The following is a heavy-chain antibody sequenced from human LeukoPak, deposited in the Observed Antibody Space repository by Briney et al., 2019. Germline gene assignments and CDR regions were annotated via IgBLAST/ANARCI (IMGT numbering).Heavy chain of an antibody. J-gene: IGHJ4*02. CDR2: IKSKTDGGTT. CDR1: GFTFSNAW. CDR3: TTIRGFCSGRSCLGY. Sequence: GGSLRLSCAVSGFTFSNAWMSWVRQAPGKGLEWVGRIKSKTDGGTTDYAAPVKGRFTISRDDSKNTPYLQMNSLKSEDTAVYYCTTIRGFCSGRSCLGYWGQGTLVTVSS. V-gene: IGHV3-15*01. D-gene: IGHD2-15*01.